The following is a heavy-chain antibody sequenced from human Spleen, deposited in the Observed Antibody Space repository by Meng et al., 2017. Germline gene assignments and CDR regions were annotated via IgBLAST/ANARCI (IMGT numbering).Heavy chain of an antibody. J-gene: IGHJ6*02. CDR3: ARGIGGYYVAWGLYYYYGMDV. Sequence: GESLKISCAASGFTFSSYGMSWVRQAPGKGLECVSAISGSGGSTYYADSVKGRFTISRDNAKNSLYLQMNSLRAEDTAVYYCARGIGGYYVAWGLYYYYGMDVWGQGTTVTVSS. CDR2: ISGSGGST. V-gene: IGHV3-23*01. CDR1: GFTFSSYG. D-gene: IGHD3-22*01.